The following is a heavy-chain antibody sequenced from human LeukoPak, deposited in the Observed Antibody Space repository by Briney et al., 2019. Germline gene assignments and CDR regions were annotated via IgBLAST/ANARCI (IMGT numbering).Heavy chain of an antibody. J-gene: IGHJ5*02. Sequence: ASVKVSCKASGYTFTNYDINWVRQAAGQGLEWMGWMNPNSGNTGYAQKFQDRVTMTRSTSISTAYMELSSLRSEDTAVYYCARGRWTGYCTSASCYSGLDPWGQGTLVTVSS. D-gene: IGHD2-2*02. V-gene: IGHV1-8*01. CDR2: MNPNSGNT. CDR1: GYTFTNYD. CDR3: ARGRWTGYCTSASCYSGLDP.